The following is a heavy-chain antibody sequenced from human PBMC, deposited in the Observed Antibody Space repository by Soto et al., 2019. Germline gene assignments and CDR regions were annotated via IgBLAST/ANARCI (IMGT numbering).Heavy chain of an antibody. J-gene: IGHJ6*02. CDR3: ANSDSSSSPWRYYYYYGMDV. D-gene: IGHD6-6*01. Sequence: QVQLVESGGGVVQPGRSLRLSCAASGFTFSSYGMHWVRQAPGKGLEWVAVISYDGSNKYYADSVKGRFTISRDNSKNTLYLQMNSLRAEDTAVYYCANSDSSSSPWRYYYYYGMDVWGQGTTVTVSS. V-gene: IGHV3-30*18. CDR2: ISYDGSNK. CDR1: GFTFSSYG.